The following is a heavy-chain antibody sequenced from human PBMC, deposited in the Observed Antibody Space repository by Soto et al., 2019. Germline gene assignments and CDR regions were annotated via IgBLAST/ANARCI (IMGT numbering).Heavy chain of an antibody. CDR2: INGGNGNT. D-gene: IGHD4-4*01. J-gene: IGHJ4*02. V-gene: IGHV1-3*01. Sequence: GASVKVSCKASEYTFTSYTMHWVRQAPGQRLEWMGWINGGNGNTKYSQKFQGRVTITRDTSASTAYVELSSLRSDDTAVYYCARELQGLYYFDYWGQGTLVTVSS. CDR3: ARELQGLYYFDY. CDR1: EYTFTSYT.